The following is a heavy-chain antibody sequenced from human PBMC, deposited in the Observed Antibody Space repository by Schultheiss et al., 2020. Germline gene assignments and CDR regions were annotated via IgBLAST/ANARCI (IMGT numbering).Heavy chain of an antibody. CDR3: TTDLTDLDYYHGMDV. Sequence: LSLTCAVYGGSFSGYYWSWIRQPPGKGLEWVAVISYDGSNKYYADSVKGRFTISRDNSKNTLYLQMNSLKTEDTAVYYCTTDLTDLDYYHGMDVWGQGTTVTVSS. CDR1: GGSFSGYY. CDR2: ISYDGSNK. J-gene: IGHJ6*02. V-gene: IGHV3-30-3*01.